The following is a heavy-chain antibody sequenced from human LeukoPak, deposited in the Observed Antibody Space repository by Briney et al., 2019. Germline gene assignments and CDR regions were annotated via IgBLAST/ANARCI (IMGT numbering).Heavy chain of an antibody. CDR3: ARESTNYFDY. J-gene: IGHJ4*02. CDR1: GYTFTGYY. Sequence: VASVKVSCKASGYTFTGYYMHWVRQAPGQGLEWMGWINPDSGGTNFAQKFQGRVTMTRDTSISTVYMELSRLRSDDTAVYSCARESTNYFDYWGQGTLVTVSS. V-gene: IGHV1-2*02. CDR2: INPDSGGT.